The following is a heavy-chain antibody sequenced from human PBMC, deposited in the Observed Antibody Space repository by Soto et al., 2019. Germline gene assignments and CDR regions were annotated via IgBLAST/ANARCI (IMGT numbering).Heavy chain of an antibody. J-gene: IGHJ3*02. Sequence: EVQLVESGGGLVQPGGSLRLSCAASGSSIINYWMSWDRQAPGKGLESVADINEDGSENHYVDPAKGRFTISSSNAKNELYLKTSSLRVEDMAVYYCAREWMYTFDMWGHGTMVTVSS. D-gene: IGHD5-12*01. CDR3: AREWMYTFDM. CDR1: GSSIINYW. CDR2: INEDGSEN. V-gene: IGHV3-7*04.